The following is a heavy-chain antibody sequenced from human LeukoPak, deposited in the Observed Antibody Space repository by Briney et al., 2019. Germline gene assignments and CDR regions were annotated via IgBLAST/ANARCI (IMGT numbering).Heavy chain of an antibody. J-gene: IGHJ5*02. Sequence: GGSLRLSCAASGFTFSSYAMSWVRQAPGKGLEWVSFITSSSSTRYYADSVKGRFTISRDNAKTSLYLQMNSLRAEDTAVYYCARALGGSSGYSQPWGQGTLVTVSS. V-gene: IGHV3-48*01. CDR1: GFTFSSYA. CDR2: ITSSSSTR. CDR3: ARALGGSSGYSQP. D-gene: IGHD3-22*01.